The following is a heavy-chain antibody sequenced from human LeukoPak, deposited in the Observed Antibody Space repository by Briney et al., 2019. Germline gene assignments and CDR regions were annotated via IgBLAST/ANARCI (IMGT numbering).Heavy chain of an antibody. CDR2: IYYSGST. CDR1: GGSISSYY. Sequence: PSETLSLTCTVSGGSISSYYWSWIRQPPGKGLEWIGYIYYSGSTNYNPSLKSRVTISVDTSKNQFSLKLSSVTAADTAVYYCARDTSYYYGSGSYWSSGTLVTVSS. V-gene: IGHV4-59*01. CDR3: ARDTSYYYGSGSY. J-gene: IGHJ2*01. D-gene: IGHD3-10*01.